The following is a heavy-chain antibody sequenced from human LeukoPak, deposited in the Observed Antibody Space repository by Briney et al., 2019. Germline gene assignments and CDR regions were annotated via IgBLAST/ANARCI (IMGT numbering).Heavy chain of an antibody. CDR3: TRDRSRAEDD. CDR1: GFTFSGHW. D-gene: IGHD1-14*01. J-gene: IGHJ4*02. Sequence: TGGSLRLSCAASGFTFSGHWMRWVRQAPGKGLEWVANINQGGSDKYYVDSVKGRFTISRDNANNLLYLQMNSLRGEDTAVYYLTRDRSRAEDDWGQGTLVTVSS. CDR2: INQGGSDK. V-gene: IGHV3-7*01.